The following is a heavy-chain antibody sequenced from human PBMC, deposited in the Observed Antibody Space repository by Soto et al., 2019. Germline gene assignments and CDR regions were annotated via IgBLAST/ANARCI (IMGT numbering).Heavy chain of an antibody. J-gene: IGHJ4*02. D-gene: IGHD4-17*01. CDR2: ISAYNGNT. Sequence: ASVKVSCKASGYTFTSYGISWVRQAPGQGLEWMGWISAYNGNTNYAQKLQGRVTMTTDTSTSTAYMELRSLRSDDTAVHYCARVKTTVTISIHYFDYWGQGTLVTVSS. V-gene: IGHV1-18*01. CDR3: ARVKTTVTISIHYFDY. CDR1: GYTFTSYG.